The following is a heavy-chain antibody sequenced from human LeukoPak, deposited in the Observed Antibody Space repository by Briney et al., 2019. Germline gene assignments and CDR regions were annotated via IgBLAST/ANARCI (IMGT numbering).Heavy chain of an antibody. Sequence: GGSLRLSCAASGFTVSNNYMSWVRQAPGKGLEWVSLIYSGGNTYYADSVKGRFTISRDNSKNTLYLQMNSLRAGDTAVYYCARGKGSSSPFDYWGQGTLVTVSS. CDR1: GFTVSNNY. CDR2: IYSGGNT. D-gene: IGHD6-6*01. CDR3: ARGKGSSSPFDY. J-gene: IGHJ4*02. V-gene: IGHV3-66*01.